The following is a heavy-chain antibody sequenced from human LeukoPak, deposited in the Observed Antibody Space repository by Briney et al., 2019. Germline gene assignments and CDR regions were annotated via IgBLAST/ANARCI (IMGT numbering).Heavy chain of an antibody. CDR3: ARARDGLDWYFDL. CDR2: IFYSGST. Sequence: SETLSLTCTVSGGSISSSSYYWSWIRQPPGKGLEWIGYIFYSGSTKYNPSLKSRVTISVDTSKNQFSLKLTSVTAADTAVYYCARARDGLDWYFDLWGRGTLVTVSS. V-gene: IGHV4-61*05. CDR1: GGSISSSSYY. D-gene: IGHD5-24*01. J-gene: IGHJ2*01.